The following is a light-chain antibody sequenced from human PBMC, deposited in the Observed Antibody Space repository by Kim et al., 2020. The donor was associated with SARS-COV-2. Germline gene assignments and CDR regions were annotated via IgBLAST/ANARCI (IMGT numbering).Light chain of an antibody. CDR3: QQRTTWPLLT. CDR1: QSFNSY. Sequence: EIVLTQSPATLSLSPWERATLSCRASQSFNSYLAWYQQKPGQAPRLLIYDTSNRATGIPARFSGSGSGTDFTLTISSLEPEDFAVYYCQQRTTWPLLTFGGGTKVDIK. J-gene: IGKJ4*01. V-gene: IGKV3-11*01. CDR2: DTS.